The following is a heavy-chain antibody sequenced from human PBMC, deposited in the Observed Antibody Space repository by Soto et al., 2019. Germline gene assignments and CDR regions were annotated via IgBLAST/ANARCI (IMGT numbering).Heavy chain of an antibody. CDR3: TRDASRDSSARGWFDP. CDR2: ISSNSAYI. V-gene: IGHV3-21*01. D-gene: IGHD6-13*01. Sequence: VSLRLSCAAAGCTFLSFTMNWVRQAPGKGLEWVSTISSNSAYIYYTDALRGRFTISRDNAKNSLHLQMNSLRAEDTAVYYCTRDASRDSSARGWFDPWGPGTLVTVSS. J-gene: IGHJ5*02. CDR1: GCTFLSFT.